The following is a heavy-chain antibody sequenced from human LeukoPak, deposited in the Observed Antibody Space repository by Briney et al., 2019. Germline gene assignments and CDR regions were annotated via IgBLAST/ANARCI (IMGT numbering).Heavy chain of an antibody. Sequence: PGGSLRLSCTASGFTFSNYAMSLVRQAPGKGLEWVSTISGSGGSTYYADSVKGRFTISRDNSKNTLYLQMNSLRAEDTAVYYCAKAAWSYYGYWGQGTLVTVSS. D-gene: IGHD1-1*01. J-gene: IGHJ4*02. CDR2: ISGSGGST. V-gene: IGHV3-23*01. CDR1: GFTFSNYA. CDR3: AKAAWSYYGY.